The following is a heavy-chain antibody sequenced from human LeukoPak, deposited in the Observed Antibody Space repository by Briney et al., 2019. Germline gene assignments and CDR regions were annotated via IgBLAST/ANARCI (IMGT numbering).Heavy chain of an antibody. CDR3: AKQLGYCGTGSCYFDS. CDR1: EFTFSSYT. D-gene: IGHD2-15*01. CDR2: ISSTSTYI. J-gene: IGHJ4*02. V-gene: IGHV3-21*04. Sequence: GGSLRLSCAASEFTFSSYTINWVRQAPGKGLEWVSSISSTSTYISYADSVKGRFTISRDNAKNTLYLQVNSLRAEDTAVYYCAKQLGYCGTGSCYFDSWGQGTLVTVSS.